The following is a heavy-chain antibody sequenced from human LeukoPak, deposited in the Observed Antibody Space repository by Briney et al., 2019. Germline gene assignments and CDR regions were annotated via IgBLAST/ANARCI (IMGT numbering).Heavy chain of an antibody. J-gene: IGHJ6*02. CDR2: ISYDGSNK. CDR3: ARDSPTSAYCSGGSCYHFGMDV. CDR1: GFTFSSYA. V-gene: IGHV3-30-3*01. D-gene: IGHD2-15*01. Sequence: GGSLRLSCAASGFTFSSYAMHWVRQAPGKGLEWVAVISYDGSNKYYADSVKGRFTISRDNSKNTLYLQMNSLRAEDTAVYYCARDSPTSAYCSGGSCYHFGMDVWGQGTTVTVSS.